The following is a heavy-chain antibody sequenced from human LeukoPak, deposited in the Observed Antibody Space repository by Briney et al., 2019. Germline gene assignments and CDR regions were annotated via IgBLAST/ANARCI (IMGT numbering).Heavy chain of an antibody. CDR1: GFTFDNYA. CDR3: ARGVRYSSGYFDY. V-gene: IGHV3-43*02. CDR2: ISGDGGST. D-gene: IGHD6-19*01. Sequence: GGSLRLSCAASGFTFDNYAIHWVRQAPGKGLEWVSLISGDGGSTYYADSMKGRFTISRDNSKNSLYLQMNSLRTEDTAVYYCARGVRYSSGYFDYWGQGTLVTVSS. J-gene: IGHJ4*02.